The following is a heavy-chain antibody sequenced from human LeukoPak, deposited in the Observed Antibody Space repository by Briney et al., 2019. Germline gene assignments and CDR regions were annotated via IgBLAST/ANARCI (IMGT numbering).Heavy chain of an antibody. V-gene: IGHV3-21*01. Sequence: GGSLRLSCVASGFTFSSDRMNWVRQAPGKGLEWVSTIYSGSDYIYYADSVKGRFTISRDNAKNSLYLQMNSLRAEDTAIYYCARDLPVSGAYHQFDSWDQGTLVTVSS. CDR1: GFTFSSDR. D-gene: IGHD4/OR15-4a*01. CDR3: ARDLPVSGAYHQFDS. J-gene: IGHJ4*02. CDR2: IYSGSDYI.